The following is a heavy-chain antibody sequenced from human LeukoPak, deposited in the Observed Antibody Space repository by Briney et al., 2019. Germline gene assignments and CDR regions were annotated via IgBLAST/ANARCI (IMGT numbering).Heavy chain of an antibody. CDR3: ARGSYYAPYYFDY. D-gene: IGHD1-26*01. Sequence: GGSLRLSCAASGFTFSTYRMNWVRQAPGKGLEWLSYISSGSNTIFYADSVKGRFTISRDNAKTSLFLQVNSLRDEDTAVYYCARGSYYAPYYFDYWGQGTLVTVSS. CDR1: GFTFSTYR. V-gene: IGHV3-48*02. CDR2: ISSGSNTI. J-gene: IGHJ4*02.